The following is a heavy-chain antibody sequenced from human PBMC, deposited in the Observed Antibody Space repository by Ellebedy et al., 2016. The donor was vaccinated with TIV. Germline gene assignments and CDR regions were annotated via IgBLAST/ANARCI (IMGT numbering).Heavy chain of an antibody. CDR3: AKGRKLIRSSSLDY. D-gene: IGHD3-22*01. V-gene: IGHV3-23*01. J-gene: IGHJ4*02. CDR1: GFTFSSYA. CDR2: ISGGGETT. Sequence: PGGSLRLSCAASGFTFSSYAMNWIRQAPGKGLEWVSVISGGGETTSYADSVKGRFTISRDNSKNIRFLQMNSLRAEDTALYYCAKGRKLIRSSSLDYWGQGTLVTVSS.